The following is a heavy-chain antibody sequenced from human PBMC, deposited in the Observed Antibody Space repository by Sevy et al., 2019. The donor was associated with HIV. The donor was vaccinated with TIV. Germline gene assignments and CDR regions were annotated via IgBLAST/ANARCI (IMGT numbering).Heavy chain of an antibody. J-gene: IGHJ4*02. CDR2: IKSKTNGGTT. D-gene: IGHD3-9*01. V-gene: IGHV3-15*01. Sequence: GGSLRLSCAASGFTFSNAWMSWVRQAPGKGLEWVGRIKSKTNGGTTDYAAPVKGRFTISRDDSKNTLYLQMNSLKTEDTAVYYCTTDYEVLRYFDWLSTPHYWGQGTLVTVSS. CDR3: TTDYEVLRYFDWLSTPHY. CDR1: GFTFSNAW.